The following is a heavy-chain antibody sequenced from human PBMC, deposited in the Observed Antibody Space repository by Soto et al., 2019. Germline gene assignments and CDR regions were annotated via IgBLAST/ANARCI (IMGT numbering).Heavy chain of an antibody. CDR1: VESISTYY. CDR3: ARVLLERRHYFGMDV. CDR2: MYGSGST. D-gene: IGHD1-1*01. J-gene: IGHJ6*02. Sequence: SETLSLTCTVSVESISTYYWSWIRQPAGKELEWIGRMYGSGSTNYSPFLKSRVAMSVDTSKNQFSLKLKSVTAADTAVYYCARVLLERRHYFGMDVWGQGTTVTVSS. V-gene: IGHV4-4*07.